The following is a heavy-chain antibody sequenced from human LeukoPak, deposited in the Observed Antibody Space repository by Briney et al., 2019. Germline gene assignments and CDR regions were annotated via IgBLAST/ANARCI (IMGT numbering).Heavy chain of an antibody. CDR1: GYTFTGYY. CDR3: ARGDSSSSRDSSDY. Sequence: EASVKVSCKASGYTFTGYYMHWVRQAPGQGLEWMGWINPNSGGTNYAQKFQGRVTMTRDTPISTAYMELSRLRSDDTAVYCCARGDSSSSRDSSDYWGQGTLVTVSS. V-gene: IGHV1-2*02. J-gene: IGHJ4*02. D-gene: IGHD6-6*01. CDR2: INPNSGGT.